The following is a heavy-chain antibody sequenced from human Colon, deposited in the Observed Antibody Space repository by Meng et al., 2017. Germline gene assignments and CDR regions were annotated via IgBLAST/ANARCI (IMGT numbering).Heavy chain of an antibody. V-gene: IGHV4-4*01. D-gene: IGHD6-19*01. CDR3: ARDSRWLERYYFYY. J-gene: IGHJ4*02. Sequence: QVVLRESGRGMGGVSGTLCLVCAGSCGSISGSNWWSWVRQPPGKGLEWIGELYHSGSTTYNPSLKRRVTISVDKSKNQFSQKLSSVTETDTAVYGWARDSRWLERYYFYYWGQGTLVTVSS. CDR1: CGSISGSNW. CDR2: LYHSGST.